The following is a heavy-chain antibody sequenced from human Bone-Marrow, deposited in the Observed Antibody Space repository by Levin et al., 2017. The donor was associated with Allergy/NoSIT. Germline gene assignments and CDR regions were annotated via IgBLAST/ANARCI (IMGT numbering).Heavy chain of an antibody. Sequence: LSLTCAASGFTFRSYGMHWVRQAPGKGLEWVAVISYDGSNKYYADSVKGRFTISRDNSKNTLYLQMNSLRAEDTAVYYCAKDLYCISTSCRQTPHYYYYYYGMDVWGQGTTVTVSS. CDR1: GFTFRSYG. D-gene: IGHD2-2*01. CDR3: AKDLYCISTSCRQTPHYYYYYYGMDV. V-gene: IGHV3-30*18. J-gene: IGHJ6*02. CDR2: ISYDGSNK.